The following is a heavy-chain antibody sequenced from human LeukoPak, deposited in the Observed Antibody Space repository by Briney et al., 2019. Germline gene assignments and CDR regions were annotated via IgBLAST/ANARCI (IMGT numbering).Heavy chain of an antibody. Sequence: ASVKVSCKASGYTFTSYDINWVRQATGQGLEWMGWMNPNSGNTGYAQKFQGGVTMTRNTSISTVYMELSSLRSEDTAVYYCARWGCSSISCYSRYWGQGTLVTVSS. D-gene: IGHD2-2*01. CDR1: GYTFTSYD. CDR2: MNPNSGNT. J-gene: IGHJ4*02. V-gene: IGHV1-8*02. CDR3: ARWGCSSISCYSRY.